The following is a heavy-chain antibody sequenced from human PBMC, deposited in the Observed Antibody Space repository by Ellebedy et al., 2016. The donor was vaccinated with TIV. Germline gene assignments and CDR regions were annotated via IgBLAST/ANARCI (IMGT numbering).Heavy chain of an antibody. V-gene: IGHV1-18*01. CDR3: ARDQGDDYVWGSYLDY. J-gene: IGHJ4*02. CDR1: GYTFTSYG. Sequence: AASVKVSCKASGYTFTSYGTSWVRQAPGQGLEWMGWISAYNGNTNYAQKFQGRVTITADKSTSTAYMELSSLRSEDTAVYYCARDQGDDYVWGSYLDYWGQGTLVTVSS. CDR2: ISAYNGNT. D-gene: IGHD3-16*02.